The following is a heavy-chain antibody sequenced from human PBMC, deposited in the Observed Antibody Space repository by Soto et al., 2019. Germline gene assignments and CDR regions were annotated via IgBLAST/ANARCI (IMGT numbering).Heavy chain of an antibody. Sequence: ASVKVSCKASGYTFTSDGSSWGRQAPGQGLEWMGWISAYNGNTNYAQKLQGRVTMTTDTSTSTAYMELRSLRSDDTAVYYCARDAWIAVAGTRYEDYWGQGTLVTVSS. J-gene: IGHJ4*02. CDR2: ISAYNGNT. V-gene: IGHV1-18*01. D-gene: IGHD6-19*01. CDR1: GYTFTSDG. CDR3: ARDAWIAVAGTRYEDY.